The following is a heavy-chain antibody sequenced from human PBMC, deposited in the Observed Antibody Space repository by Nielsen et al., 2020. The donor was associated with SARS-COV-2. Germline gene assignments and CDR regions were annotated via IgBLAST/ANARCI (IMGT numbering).Heavy chain of an antibody. CDR2: IYYSGST. Sequence: SETLSLTCTVSGGSISSYYYSWIRQPPGKGLEWIGYIYYSGSTSYNPSLRSRVTLSVDTSKNQVSLRLSSVTAADTAVYYCARGFDYWGQGTLVTVSS. V-gene: IGHV4-59*01. CDR1: GGSISSYY. CDR3: ARGFDY. J-gene: IGHJ4*02.